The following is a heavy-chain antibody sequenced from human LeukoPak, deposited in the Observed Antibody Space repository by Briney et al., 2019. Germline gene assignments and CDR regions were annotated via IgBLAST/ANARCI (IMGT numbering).Heavy chain of an antibody. V-gene: IGHV4-34*01. CDR1: GGSFSGYY. CDR2: INHSGST. J-gene: IGHJ4*02. CDR3: VGYDRSGYRDY. Sequence: SETLSLTCAVYGGSFSGYYWSWIRQPPGKGLEWIGEINHSGSTNYNPSLKSRVTISVDTSKNQFSLKLSSVTAADTAVFYCVGYDRSGYRDYWGQGTLVTVSS. D-gene: IGHD3-22*01.